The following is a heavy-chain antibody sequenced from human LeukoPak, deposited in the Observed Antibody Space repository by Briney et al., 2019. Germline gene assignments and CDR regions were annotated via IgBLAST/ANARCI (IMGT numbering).Heavy chain of an antibody. CDR1: GFTFSSYA. CDR2: ISGSGGST. V-gene: IGHV3-23*01. Sequence: GGSLRLSCAASGFTFSSYAMSWVRQAPGKGLEWVSAISGSGGSTYYADSVEGRFTISRDNSKNTLYLQMNSLRAEDTAVYYCAKGDCSSTSCSGDYFDYWGQGTLVTVSS. CDR3: AKGDCSSTSCSGDYFDY. J-gene: IGHJ4*02. D-gene: IGHD2-2*01.